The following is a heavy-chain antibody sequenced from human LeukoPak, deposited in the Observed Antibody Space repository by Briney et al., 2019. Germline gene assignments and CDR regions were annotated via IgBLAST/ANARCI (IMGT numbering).Heavy chain of an antibody. CDR2: INPNSSGT. Sequence: ASVKVSCKTSGYTFTDYYMHWVRQAPGQGLEWMGRINPNSSGTDYAQRFQGRVTMTRDTSMSTAYMELSRLRSDDTAVYYCARDQGPYYYDSSGSGFDPWGQGTLVTVSS. CDR3: ARDQGPYYYDSSGSGFDP. V-gene: IGHV1-2*06. D-gene: IGHD3-22*01. CDR1: GYTFTDYY. J-gene: IGHJ5*02.